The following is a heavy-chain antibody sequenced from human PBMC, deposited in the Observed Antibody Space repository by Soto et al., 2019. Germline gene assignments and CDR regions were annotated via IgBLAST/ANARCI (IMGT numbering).Heavy chain of an antibody. CDR3: AREPQNSNWLDP. V-gene: IGHV1-2*04. Sequence: QVQLVQSGAEVTKPGASVKVSCKASGYTFTGYYIHWVRQAPGQGLEWIGWINPNSGGTSVPQKFQGWVTLTRDTSTSTAYMELSRLRPDDTAVYYCAREPQNSNWLDPWGQGTLVTVSS. CDR1: GYTFTGYY. D-gene: IGHD1-7*01. J-gene: IGHJ5*02. CDR2: INPNSGGT.